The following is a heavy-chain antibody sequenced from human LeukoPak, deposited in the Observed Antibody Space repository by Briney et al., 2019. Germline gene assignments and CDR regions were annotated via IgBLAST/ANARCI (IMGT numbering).Heavy chain of an antibody. V-gene: IGHV1-2*02. Sequence: ASVKVSCKASGYTFTGYYMLWVRQAPGQGLEWMGWINPNSGGTNYAQKFQGRVTMTRDTSISTAYMELSRLRSDDTAVYYCARVRRIAAAGTGYFQHWGQGTLVTVSS. CDR3: ARVRRIAAAGTGYFQH. D-gene: IGHD6-13*01. CDR1: GYTFTGYY. J-gene: IGHJ1*01. CDR2: INPNSGGT.